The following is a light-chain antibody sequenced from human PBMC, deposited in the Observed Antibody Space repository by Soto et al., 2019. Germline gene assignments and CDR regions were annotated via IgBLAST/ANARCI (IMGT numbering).Light chain of an antibody. Sequence: ETVMTQSPATLSASPGERVTVSCRASEGGGRSLGWYQQKPGQAPRVLIYGASTTAPGTPARFSGSGSGTEFTPTITGLRPDDSGVNRCKQYDNWPRTFGQGTKVDI. CDR2: GAS. V-gene: IGKV3-15*01. CDR3: KQYDNWPRT. J-gene: IGKJ1*01. CDR1: EGGGRS.